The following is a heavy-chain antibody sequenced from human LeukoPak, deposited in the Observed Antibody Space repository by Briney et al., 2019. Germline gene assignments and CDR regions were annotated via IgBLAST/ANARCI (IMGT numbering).Heavy chain of an antibody. V-gene: IGHV1-69*13. J-gene: IGHJ4*02. D-gene: IGHD2-2*01. CDR2: IIPIFGTA. CDR1: GGTFSIYA. CDR3: ARDVWGCSSTSCYGYLDY. Sequence: SVKVSCKASGGTFSIYAISWVRQAPGQGLEWMGGIIPIFGTADYAQKFQGRVTITADESTSTAYMELSSLRSEDTAVYYCARDVWGCSSTSCYGYLDYWGQGTLVTVSS.